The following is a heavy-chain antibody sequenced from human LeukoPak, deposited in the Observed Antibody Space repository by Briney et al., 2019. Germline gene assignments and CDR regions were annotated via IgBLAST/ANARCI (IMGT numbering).Heavy chain of an antibody. CDR1: GFTFSSYG. CDR3: AKGSLGQGYYYMDV. CDR2: ISYDGSNK. J-gene: IGHJ6*03. Sequence: GGSLRLSCAASGFTFSSYGMHWARQAPGKGLEWVAVISYDGSNKYYADSVKGRFTISRDNSKNTLYLQMNSLRAEDTAVYYCAKGSLGQGYYYMDVWGKGTTVTVSS. V-gene: IGHV3-30*18.